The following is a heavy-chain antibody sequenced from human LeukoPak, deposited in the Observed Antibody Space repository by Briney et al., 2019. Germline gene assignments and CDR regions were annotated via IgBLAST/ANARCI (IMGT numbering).Heavy chain of an antibody. Sequence: GGSLRLSCAASVFSFSNTGMHWVRQAPGKGLEWVAFIRYAGNNAYYADSVKGRFTISRDNSKDKLFLQMDILRPEDTSVYYCAKEYSGNYWSFDFWGQGTLVTVSS. CDR3: AKEYSGNYWSFDF. D-gene: IGHD5-12*01. CDR1: VFSFSNTG. V-gene: IGHV3-30*02. CDR2: IRYAGNNA. J-gene: IGHJ4*02.